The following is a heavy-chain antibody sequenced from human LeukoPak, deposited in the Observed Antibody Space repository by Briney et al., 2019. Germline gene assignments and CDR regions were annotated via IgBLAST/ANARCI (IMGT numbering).Heavy chain of an antibody. CDR3: AGLSFWFQAADDDY. V-gene: IGHV4-59*10. CDR2: IYTSGST. Sequence: KPSETLSLTCAVYGGSFSGYYWSWIRQPAGKGLEWIGRIYTSGSTNYNPSLKSRVTMSVDTSKNQFSLKLSSVTAADTAVYYCAGLSFWFQAADDDYWGQGTLVTVSS. CDR1: GGSFSGYY. D-gene: IGHD6-13*01. J-gene: IGHJ4*02.